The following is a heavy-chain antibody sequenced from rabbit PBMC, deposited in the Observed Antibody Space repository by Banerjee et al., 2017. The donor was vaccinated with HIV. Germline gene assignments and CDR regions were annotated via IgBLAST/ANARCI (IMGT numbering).Heavy chain of an antibody. V-gene: IGHV1S7*01. CDR3: ARDLAGVTGWNFGL. D-gene: IGHD4-1*01. CDR2: IYTGRGST. CDR1: GFTLSSYW. J-gene: IGHJ3*01. Sequence: QSLEESGGDLVKPGASLTLTCTASGFTLSSYWMYWVRQTPGKGLEWIGIIYTGRGSTDYANWVSGRFTISSDNVQNTVDLQMNSLTAADTATYFCARDLAGVTGWNFGLWGQGTLVTVS.